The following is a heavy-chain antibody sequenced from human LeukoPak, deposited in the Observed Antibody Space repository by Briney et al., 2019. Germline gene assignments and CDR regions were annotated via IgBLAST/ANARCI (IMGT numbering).Heavy chain of an antibody. J-gene: IGHJ3*02. CDR1: GGSFSGYY. Sequence: PSETLSLTCAVYGGSFSGYYWSWIRQPPGKGLEWIGEINHSGSTNYNPSLKSRVTISVDTSKNQFSLKLSSVTAADTAVYYCAVVGVVVPAATSDAFDIWGQGTMVTVSS. V-gene: IGHV4-34*01. CDR3: AVVGVVVPAATSDAFDI. CDR2: INHSGST. D-gene: IGHD2-2*01.